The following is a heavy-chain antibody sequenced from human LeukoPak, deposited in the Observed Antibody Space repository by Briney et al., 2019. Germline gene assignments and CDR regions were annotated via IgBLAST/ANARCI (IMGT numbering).Heavy chain of an antibody. CDR3: GRFGYSYGLDY. CDR1: GGSISSYY. J-gene: IGHJ4*02. D-gene: IGHD5-18*01. CDR2: TYYSGST. Sequence: PSETLSLTCTVSGGSISSYYWSWLRQRPGKGLEWLGYTYYSGSTNYNPSLKSRVTISVDTSKNQFSLKLSSVTAADTAVYYCGRFGYSYGLDYWGQGTLVTVSS. V-gene: IGHV4-59*01.